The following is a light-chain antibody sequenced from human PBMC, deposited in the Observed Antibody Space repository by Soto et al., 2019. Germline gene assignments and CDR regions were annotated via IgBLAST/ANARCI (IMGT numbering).Light chain of an antibody. CDR3: QQYGSSPST. Sequence: EIVLTQSPGTLSLSPGERATLSCRASQSVSSSYLAWFQQKPGQAPRLLIYDASSRATGIPDRFSGSGSGTDFTLTISGLEPEDFAVYYCQQYGSSPSTFGQGTKLEIK. V-gene: IGKV3-20*01. J-gene: IGKJ2*02. CDR2: DAS. CDR1: QSVSSSY.